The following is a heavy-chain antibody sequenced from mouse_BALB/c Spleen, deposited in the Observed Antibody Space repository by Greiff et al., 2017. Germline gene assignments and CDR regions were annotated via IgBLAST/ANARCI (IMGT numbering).Heavy chain of an antibody. CDR1: GYTFTDYE. J-gene: IGHJ2*01. Sequence: VQLQQSGAELVRPGASVTLSCKASGYTFTDYEMHWVKQTPVHGLEWIGAIDPETGGTAYNQKFKGKATLTADKSSSTAYMELRSLTSEDSAVYYCTRSGPSTMISSFDDWGQGTTLTVSS. D-gene: IGHD2-4*01. CDR2: IDPETGGT. CDR3: TRSGPSTMISSFDD. V-gene: IGHV1-15*01.